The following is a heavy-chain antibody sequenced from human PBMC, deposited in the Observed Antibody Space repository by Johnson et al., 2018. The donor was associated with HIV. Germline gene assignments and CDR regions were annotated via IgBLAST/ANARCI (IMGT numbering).Heavy chain of an antibody. D-gene: IGHD6-13*01. CDR1: GFNFSSDG. J-gene: IGHJ3*02. Sequence: QVQLVESGGGVVQPGRSLRLSCAASGFNFSSDGMHWVRQAPGKGLEWVAVIWYDGSNKYYADSVKGRFTISRDNSKNTLYLQMNSLRAEDTAIYYCVKGMDSSSWYAFDIWGQGTMVTVSS. CDR2: IWYDGSNK. CDR3: VKGMDSSSWYAFDI. V-gene: IGHV3-33*06.